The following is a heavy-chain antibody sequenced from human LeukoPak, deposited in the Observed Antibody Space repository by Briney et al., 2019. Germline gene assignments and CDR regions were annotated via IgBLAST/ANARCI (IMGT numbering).Heavy chain of an antibody. V-gene: IGHV4-59*11. CDR2: IYYSGST. CDR1: GGSISSHY. J-gene: IGHJ5*02. D-gene: IGHD3-16*01. Sequence: SVTLSLTCTVSGGSISSHYWSWIRQPPGKGLEWIGYIYYSGSTNYNPSLKSRVTMSVDTSKNQFSLRLSSVTAADTAVYYCASDRAGGGAACFFDPWGQGTLVTVSS. CDR3: ASDRAGGGAACFFDP.